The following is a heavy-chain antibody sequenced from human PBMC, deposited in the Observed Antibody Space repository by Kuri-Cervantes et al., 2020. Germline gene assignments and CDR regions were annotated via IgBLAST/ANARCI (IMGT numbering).Heavy chain of an antibody. CDR1: GFTFSSYA. CDR3: ARDRRSSSGSYAAY. Sequence: GESLKISCAASGFTFSSYAMHWVRQAPGKGLEWVAVISYDGSNKYYADSVKGRFTISRDNSKNTLYLQMNSLRAEDTAVYYCARDRRSSSGSYAAYWGRGTLVTVSP. CDR2: ISYDGSNK. V-gene: IGHV3-30-3*01. D-gene: IGHD1-26*01. J-gene: IGHJ4*02.